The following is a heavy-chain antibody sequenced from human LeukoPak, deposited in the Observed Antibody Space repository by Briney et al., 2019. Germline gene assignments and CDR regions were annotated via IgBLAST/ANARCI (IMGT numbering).Heavy chain of an antibody. V-gene: IGHV3-23*01. CDR3: AKYGDYWGDY. CDR2: ISGSGGST. D-gene: IGHD4-17*01. J-gene: IGHJ4*02. CDR1: GFTFSNYA. Sequence: PGGSLRLSCAASGFTFSNYAMSWVRQAPGKGLQWVSTISGSGGSTYYADSVKGRFTISRDNSKNTLYLQLNSLRAEDTAIYYCAKYGDYWGDYWGQGTLVTVSS.